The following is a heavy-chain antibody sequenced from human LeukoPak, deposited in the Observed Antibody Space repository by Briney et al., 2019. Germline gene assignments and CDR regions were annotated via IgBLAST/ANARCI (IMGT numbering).Heavy chain of an antibody. D-gene: IGHD3-3*01. CDR1: GFTFSSYE. V-gene: IGHV3-48*03. CDR2: ITSSGSTI. J-gene: IGHJ6*02. CDR3: ARVEGSFWSGYYSYYYYGMDV. Sequence: GGSLRLSCAASGFTFSSYEMNWVRHAPGKGLEWVSYITSSGSTIYSADSVKGRFTISRDNAKNSLYLQMNSLRAEDTAVYYCARVEGSFWSGYYSYYYYGMDVWGQGTTVTVSS.